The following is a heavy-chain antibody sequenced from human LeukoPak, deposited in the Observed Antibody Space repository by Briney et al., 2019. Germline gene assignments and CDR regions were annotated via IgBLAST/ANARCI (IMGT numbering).Heavy chain of an antibody. V-gene: IGHV1-69*13. D-gene: IGHD6-19*01. J-gene: IGHJ4*02. Sequence: SVKVSCKASGGTFSSYAISWVRQAPGQGLEWMGGIIPIFGTANYAQKFQGRVTITADESTSTAYMELRSLRSDDTAVYYCARHSSGWYRYYFDYWGQGTLVTVSS. CDR1: GGTFSSYA. CDR2: IIPIFGTA. CDR3: ARHSSGWYRYYFDY.